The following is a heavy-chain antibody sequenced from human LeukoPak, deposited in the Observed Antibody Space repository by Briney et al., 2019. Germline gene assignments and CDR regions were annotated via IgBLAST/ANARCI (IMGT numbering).Heavy chain of an antibody. D-gene: IGHD3-9*01. CDR3: ARGDILTGYYRQDY. Sequence: GASVKVSCKASGYTFTGYYMHWVRQAPGQGLEWMGWINPNSGGANYAQKFQGRVTMTRDTSISTAYMELSRLRSDDTAVYYCARGDILTGYYRQDYWGQGTLVTVSS. CDR2: INPNSGGA. CDR1: GYTFTGYY. V-gene: IGHV1-2*02. J-gene: IGHJ4*02.